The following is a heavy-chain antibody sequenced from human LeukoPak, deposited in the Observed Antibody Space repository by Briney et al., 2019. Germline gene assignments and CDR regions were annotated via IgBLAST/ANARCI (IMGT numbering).Heavy chain of an antibody. V-gene: IGHV3-23*01. D-gene: IGHD2-2*01. CDR2: ISGSGGST. CDR1: GFTFSSYA. J-gene: IGHJ4*02. Sequence: GGSLRLSCAASGFTFSSYAMSWVRQAPGKGLEWVSAISGSGGSTYYADSAKGRFTISRDNSKNTLYLQMNSLRAEDTAVYYCAKGVGCSSTSCPFDYWGQGTLVTVSS. CDR3: AKGVGCSSTSCPFDY.